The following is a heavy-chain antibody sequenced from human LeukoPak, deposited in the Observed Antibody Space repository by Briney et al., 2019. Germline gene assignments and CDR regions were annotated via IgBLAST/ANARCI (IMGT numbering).Heavy chain of an antibody. Sequence: GGSLRLPCAASGFTFSSYAMSWVRQAPGKGLEGVSAISGSGGSTYYADSVKGRFTISRDNSKNTLYLQMNSLRAEDTAVYYCAKESYHSRSYHFDYWGQGTLVTVSS. CDR2: ISGSGGST. D-gene: IGHD6-13*01. CDR3: AKESYHSRSYHFDY. J-gene: IGHJ4*02. CDR1: GFTFSSYA. V-gene: IGHV3-23*01.